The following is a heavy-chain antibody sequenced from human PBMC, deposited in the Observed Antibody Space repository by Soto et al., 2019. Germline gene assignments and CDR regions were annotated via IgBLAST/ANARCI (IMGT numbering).Heavy chain of an antibody. CDR2: IYYSGST. CDR3: ARDQGMNDFWSGALYGPYYGMDV. Sequence: SETLSLTCTVSGGSVSSGSYYWSWIRQPPGKGLEWIGYIYYSGSTNYNPSLKSRVTISVDTSKNQFSLKLSSVTAADTAVYYCARDQGMNDFWSGALYGPYYGMDVWGQGTTVTVSS. J-gene: IGHJ6*02. D-gene: IGHD3-3*01. CDR1: GGSVSSGSYY. V-gene: IGHV4-61*01.